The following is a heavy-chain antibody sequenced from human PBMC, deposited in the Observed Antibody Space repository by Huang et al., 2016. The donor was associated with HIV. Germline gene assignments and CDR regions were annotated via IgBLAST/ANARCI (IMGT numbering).Heavy chain of an antibody. Sequence: QVQLVQSGAEVKKPGASVKVSCRASGYTFISYGITWVRRAPGQGLEWRGWISPSYGDTKYAQQFQCRVTMTTDTSTNTVYMEVRSLRSDDTAVYYCARDLGTTVVPDGMDVWGQGTTVTVSS. J-gene: IGHJ6*02. V-gene: IGHV1-18*04. CDR1: GYTFISYG. CDR2: ISPSYGDT. D-gene: IGHD4-17*01. CDR3: ARDLGTTVVPDGMDV.